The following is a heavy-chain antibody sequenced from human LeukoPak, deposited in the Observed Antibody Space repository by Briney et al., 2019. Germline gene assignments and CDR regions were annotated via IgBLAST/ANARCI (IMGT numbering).Heavy chain of an antibody. Sequence: SETLSLTCTVSGGSISSSSYYWDWIRQPPGKGLEWIGSIYYSGSTYYNPSLKSRVTISVDTSKNQFSLKLSSVTAADTAVYYCARAVFSVVAATYYFDYWGQGTLVTVSS. CDR2: IYYSGST. CDR3: ARAVFSVVAATYYFDY. D-gene: IGHD2-15*01. V-gene: IGHV4-39*01. CDR1: GGSISSSSYY. J-gene: IGHJ4*02.